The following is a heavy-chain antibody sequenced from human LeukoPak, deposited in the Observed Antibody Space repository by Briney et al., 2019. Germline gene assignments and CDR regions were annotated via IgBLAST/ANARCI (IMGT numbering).Heavy chain of an antibody. CDR1: GFTFSSYW. J-gene: IGHJ4*02. D-gene: IGHD5-12*01. Sequence: PGGSLRLSCAASGFTFSSYWMHWVRQAPGKGLVWVSRINGDGSSTIYADSVKGRFTISRDNAKNTLFLQMNSLRAEDTAVYYCARWWLRSGDYWGQGTPVTASS. V-gene: IGHV3-74*01. CDR3: ARWWLRSGDY. CDR2: INGDGSST.